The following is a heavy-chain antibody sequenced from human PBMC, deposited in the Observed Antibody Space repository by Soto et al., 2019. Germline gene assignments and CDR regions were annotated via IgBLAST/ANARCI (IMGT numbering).Heavy chain of an antibody. CDR1: GFTFSSYN. CDR2: LSSSSSSI. J-gene: IGHJ3*02. CDR3: ASSPMGYCSGGSCLKAFDI. V-gene: IGHV3-48*01. D-gene: IGHD2-15*01. Sequence: PGGSLRLSCAAAGFTFSSYNMNWVRQAPGMGLEWVSYLSSSSSSIYYADSVKGRFTISRDNAKNSLYLQMNSLRAEDTAVYYCASSPMGYCSGGSCLKAFDIWGQGTMVTVSS.